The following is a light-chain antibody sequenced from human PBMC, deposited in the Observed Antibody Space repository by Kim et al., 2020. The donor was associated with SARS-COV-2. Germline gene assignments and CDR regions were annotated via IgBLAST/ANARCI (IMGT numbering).Light chain of an antibody. CDR1: NANSGSRT. CDR3: ASWDDSLNGQV. J-gene: IGLJ1*01. V-gene: IGLV1-44*01. CDR2: GTN. Sequence: GQRVTIGCSGSNANSGSRTVNWCQRLPGTAPKRLIVGTNQRPMGVPDRFSGSKSGTSASLAISGLRSEDESDYYCASWDDSLNGQVFGTGTKVTVL.